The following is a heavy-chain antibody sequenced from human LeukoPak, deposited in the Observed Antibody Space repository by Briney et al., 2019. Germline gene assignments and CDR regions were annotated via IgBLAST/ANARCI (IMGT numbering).Heavy chain of an antibody. CDR3: ARDPGIYYHDSSGRFDY. J-gene: IGHJ4*02. D-gene: IGHD3-22*01. V-gene: IGHV1-18*01. CDR1: GYTFTNYG. CDR2: ISPYNGNT. Sequence: GASVRVSCKASGYTFTNYGVSWVRQAPGQGLEWRGWISPYNGNTNYAQKVQGRVTMTTDTSTSTAYMELRSLTSDDTAVYYCARDPGIYYHDSSGRFDYWGQGTLVTVSS.